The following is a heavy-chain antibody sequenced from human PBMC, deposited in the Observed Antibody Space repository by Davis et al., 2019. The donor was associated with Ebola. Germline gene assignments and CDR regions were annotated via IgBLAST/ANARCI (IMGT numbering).Heavy chain of an antibody. J-gene: IGHJ6*02. CDR2: TYYKSKWYT. CDR3: VRGWGRTGMGV. V-gene: IGHV6-1*01. D-gene: IGHD1-26*01. Sequence: HSQTLSLTCAISGDSVSSAGWNWIRQSPSRGLEWLGRTYYKSKWYTDYAVSMKSRITINPDTSKNQFSLQLSSVTPEDTAVYYCVRGWGRTGMGVWGQGTTVTVSS. CDR1: GDSVSSAG.